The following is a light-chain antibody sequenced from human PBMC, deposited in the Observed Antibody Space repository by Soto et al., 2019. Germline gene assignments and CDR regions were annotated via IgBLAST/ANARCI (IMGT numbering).Light chain of an antibody. CDR3: QKYNSAPRT. V-gene: IGKV1-27*01. CDR1: QGISNY. Sequence: DIQMTQSPSSLSASVGDRVTITCRASQGISNYLAWYQQKPGKVPKLLIYAASTLQSGVPSRFSGGESGTDFTLTISSLQPEDVATYYCQKYNSAPRTFGQVTKVEIK. J-gene: IGKJ1*01. CDR2: AAS.